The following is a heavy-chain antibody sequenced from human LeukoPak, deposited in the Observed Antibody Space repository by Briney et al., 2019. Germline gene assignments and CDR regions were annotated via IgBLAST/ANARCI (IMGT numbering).Heavy chain of an antibody. CDR3: AREEGYCSSTSCSNWFDP. D-gene: IGHD2-2*01. Sequence: GASVKVSCKASGYTFTSYAMHWVRQAPGQRLEWMGWINAGNGNTKYSQKFQGRVTITRDTSASTAYMELSSLRSEDTAVYYCAREEGYCSSTSCSNWFDPWGQGTLVTVSP. CDR2: INAGNGNT. J-gene: IGHJ5*02. CDR1: GYTFTSYA. V-gene: IGHV1-3*01.